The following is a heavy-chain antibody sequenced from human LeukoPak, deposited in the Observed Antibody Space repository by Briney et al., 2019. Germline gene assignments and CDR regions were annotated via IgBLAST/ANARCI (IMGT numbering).Heavy chain of an antibody. V-gene: IGHV4-38-2*02. J-gene: IGHJ3*02. Sequence: SETLSLTCTVSGYSISSGYYWGWIRQPPGKGLEWIGSIYDSGSTYYNPPLKSRVSISVDTSKSHFSLKLNSVTAADTAVYYCARGRSGSYYDAFDIWGQGTKVTVSS. CDR2: IYDSGST. CDR1: GYSISSGYY. D-gene: IGHD1-26*01. CDR3: ARGRSGSYYDAFDI.